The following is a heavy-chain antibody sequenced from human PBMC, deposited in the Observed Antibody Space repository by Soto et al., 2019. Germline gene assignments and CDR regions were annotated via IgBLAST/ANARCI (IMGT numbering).Heavy chain of an antibody. V-gene: IGHV3-30*18. CDR3: AKPSVSDYYDSSGPTPYFDY. CDR1: GFTFSSYG. J-gene: IGHJ4*02. Sequence: QVQLVESGGGVVQPGRSLRLSCAASGFTFSSYGTHWVRQAPGKGLEWVAVISYDGSNKYYADSVKGRFTISRDNSKNTLYLQMNSLRAEDTAVYYCAKPSVSDYYDSSGPTPYFDYWGQGTLVTVSS. D-gene: IGHD3-22*01. CDR2: ISYDGSNK.